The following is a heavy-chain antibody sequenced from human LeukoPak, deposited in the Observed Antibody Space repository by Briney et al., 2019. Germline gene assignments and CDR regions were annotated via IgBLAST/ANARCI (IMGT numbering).Heavy chain of an antibody. CDR2: INPNSGGT. CDR1: GYTFNVYF. Sequence: AASVKVCCKASGYTFNVYFMQWVRQAPGQGLEWLGWINPNSGGTNYAQKFQDRVTMTLDTPNSAAYMELTSLTPDDTATYYCASGRGSGSLRWGQGTLVTVSS. J-gene: IGHJ4*02. CDR3: ASGRGSGSLR. V-gene: IGHV1-2*02. D-gene: IGHD1-26*01.